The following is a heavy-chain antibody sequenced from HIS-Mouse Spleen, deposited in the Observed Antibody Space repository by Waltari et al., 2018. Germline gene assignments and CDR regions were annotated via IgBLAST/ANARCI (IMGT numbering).Heavy chain of an antibody. Sequence: QVQLQESGPGLVKPSETLSLTCTVSGYSISSGYYWGWIRQPPGKGLEWIGSIYRSGSHYSTPSLKSRVTISVDTSKNQFSLKLSSVTAADTAVYYCARDSWAYAIEYFQHWGQGTLVTVSS. CDR1: GYSISSGYY. D-gene: IGHD2-8*01. V-gene: IGHV4-38-2*02. CDR3: ARDSWAYAIEYFQH. CDR2: IYRSGSH. J-gene: IGHJ1*01.